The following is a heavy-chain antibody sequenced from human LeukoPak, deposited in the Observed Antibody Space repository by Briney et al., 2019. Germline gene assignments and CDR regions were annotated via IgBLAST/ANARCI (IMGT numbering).Heavy chain of an antibody. CDR2: IKQDGSEK. J-gene: IGHJ4*02. V-gene: IGHV3-7*01. Sequence: GGSLRLSCAASGFTFSSYWMSWVRQAPGEGLEWVANIKQDGSEKYYVDSVKGRFTISRDNAKNSLYLQMNSLRAEDTAVYYRARLYYYGSGSYTFDYWGQGTLVTVSS. CDR3: ARLYYYGSGSYTFDY. CDR1: GFTFSSYW. D-gene: IGHD3-10*01.